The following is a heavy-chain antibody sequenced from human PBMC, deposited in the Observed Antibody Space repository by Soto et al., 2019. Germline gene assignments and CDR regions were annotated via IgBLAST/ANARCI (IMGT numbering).Heavy chain of an antibody. CDR3: TADYVKYDNGIDV. D-gene: IGHD4-17*01. J-gene: IGHJ6*02. Sequence: PGGSLRLSCTASGFTFGDYAMSWVRQAPGKGLEWVGFIRSKAYGGTTEYAASVKGRFTISRDDSKSIAYLQMNSLKTEDTAVYYCTADYVKYDNGIDVWGQGTTVTVSS. CDR1: GFTFGDYA. V-gene: IGHV3-49*04. CDR2: IRSKAYGGTT.